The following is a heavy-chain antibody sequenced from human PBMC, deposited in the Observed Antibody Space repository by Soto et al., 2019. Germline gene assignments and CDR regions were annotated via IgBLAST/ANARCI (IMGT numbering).Heavy chain of an antibody. D-gene: IGHD3-22*01. CDR2: IIPIFGTA. CDR1: GGTFSSYA. V-gene: IGHV1-69*06. J-gene: IGHJ4*02. Sequence: QVQLVQSGAEVKKPGSSVKVSCKASGGTFSSYAISWVRQAPGQGLEWMGGIIPIFGTANYAQKFQGRVTITADKSTGTAYMELSSLRSEDTAVYYCASTYYYDSSGYYYVGDYWGQGTLVTVSS. CDR3: ASTYYYDSSGYYYVGDY.